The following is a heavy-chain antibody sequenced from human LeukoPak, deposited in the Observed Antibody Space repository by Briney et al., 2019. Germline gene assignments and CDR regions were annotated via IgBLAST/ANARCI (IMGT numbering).Heavy chain of an antibody. J-gene: IGHJ4*02. D-gene: IGHD6-6*01. CDR1: GFTFSSYW. V-gene: IGHV3-7*01. CDR3: AVSSSSSRAGGI. Sequence: GGSLRLSCAASGFTFSSYWMTWVRQASGKGLEWVANINQDGSEKYYVDSVRGRFTISRDNAKNSLYLQMNSLRVEDTALYYCAVSSSSSRAGGIWGQGTLVTVSS. CDR2: INQDGSEK.